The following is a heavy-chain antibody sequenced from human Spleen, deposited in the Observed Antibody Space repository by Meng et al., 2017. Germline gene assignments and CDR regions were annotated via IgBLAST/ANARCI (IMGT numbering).Heavy chain of an antibody. J-gene: IGHJ6*02. Sequence: GGSLRLSCAASGFTFSSYAMSWVRQAPGKGLEWVSAISGSGGSTYYADSVKGRFTISRDNSKNTLYLQMNSLRAEDTAVYYCAKERSSYSDYYYGMDVWGQGTTVTVSS. CDR2: ISGSGGST. CDR3: AKERSSYSDYYYGMDV. D-gene: IGHD1-26*01. V-gene: IGHV3-23*01. CDR1: GFTFSSYA.